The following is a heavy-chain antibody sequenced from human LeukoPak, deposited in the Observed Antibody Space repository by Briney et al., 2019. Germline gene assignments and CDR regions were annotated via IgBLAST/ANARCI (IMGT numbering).Heavy chain of an antibody. Sequence: QPGGSLRLSCAASGFTFNSYWMHWVRQAPGKGLVWVSRINNDGNSTNYADSVKGRFTTSRDNAKNTLYLQMNSLRAEDTAVYYYALRYCTSTSCYPYFDYWGQGTVVTVSS. CDR3: ALRYCTSTSCYPYFDY. CDR2: INNDGNST. J-gene: IGHJ4*02. CDR1: GFTFNSYW. V-gene: IGHV3-74*01. D-gene: IGHD2-2*01.